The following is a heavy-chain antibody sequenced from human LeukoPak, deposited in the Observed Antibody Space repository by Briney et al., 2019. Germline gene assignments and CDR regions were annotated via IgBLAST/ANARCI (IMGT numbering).Heavy chain of an antibody. Sequence: ASVKVSCKASGGTFSSYAISWVRQAPGQGLEWMGGIIPIFGTANYAQKFQGRVTITADESTSTAYMELSSLRSEDTAVYYCAREMWNYYDRIRVYYFDYWGQGTLVTASS. D-gene: IGHD3-22*01. CDR2: IIPIFGTA. V-gene: IGHV1-69*01. J-gene: IGHJ4*02. CDR1: GGTFSSYA. CDR3: AREMWNYYDRIRVYYFDY.